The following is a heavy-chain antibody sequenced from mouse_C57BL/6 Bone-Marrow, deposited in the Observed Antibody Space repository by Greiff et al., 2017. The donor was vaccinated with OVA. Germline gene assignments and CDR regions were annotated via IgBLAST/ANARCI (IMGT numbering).Heavy chain of an antibody. CDR3: TGPPYAYEAY. J-gene: IGHJ3*01. D-gene: IGHD2-2*01. Sequence: EVKVEESGGGLVQPGGSMKLSCVASGFTFSNYWMNWVRQSPEKGLEWVAQIRLKSDNYATHYAESVKGRFTISRDDSKSSVYLQMNNLRAEDTGIYYCTGPPYAYEAYWGQGTLVTVSA. V-gene: IGHV6-3*01. CDR2: IRLKSDNYAT. CDR1: GFTFSNYW.